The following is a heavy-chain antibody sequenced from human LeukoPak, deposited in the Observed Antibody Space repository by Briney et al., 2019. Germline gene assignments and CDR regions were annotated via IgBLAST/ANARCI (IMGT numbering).Heavy chain of an antibody. V-gene: IGHV4-34*01. CDR2: INHSGST. Sequence: SETLSLTCAVYGGSFSGYYWSWIRQPPGKGLEWIGEINHSGSTNYNPSLKSRVTISVDTSKNQFSLKLSSVTAADTAVYYCARGDSSGWYVGYWGQGTLVTVSS. CDR1: GGSFSGYY. D-gene: IGHD6-19*01. J-gene: IGHJ4*02. CDR3: ARGDSSGWYVGY.